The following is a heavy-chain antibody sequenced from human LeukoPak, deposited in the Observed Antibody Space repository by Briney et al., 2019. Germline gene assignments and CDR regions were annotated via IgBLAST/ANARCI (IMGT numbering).Heavy chain of an antibody. CDR3: ARSSGSYYLDY. Sequence: GSLILSCAASGFTFSSYSMNWVRQAPGKGLEWVSFISSSSSYIYYADSVKGRFTISRDNAKNSLYLQMNSLRAEDTAVYYCARSSGSYYLDYWGQGTLVTVSS. CDR2: ISSSSSYI. V-gene: IGHV3-21*01. CDR1: GFTFSSYS. J-gene: IGHJ4*02. D-gene: IGHD1-26*01.